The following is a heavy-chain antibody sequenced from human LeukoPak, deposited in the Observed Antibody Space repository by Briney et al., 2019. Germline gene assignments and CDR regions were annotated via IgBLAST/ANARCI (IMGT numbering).Heavy chain of an antibody. CDR1: GFTFSSYA. D-gene: IGHD2-2*01. CDR2: ISGSGGST. CDR3: AKALGYCSSTSCSTYYYYYMDV. V-gene: IGHV3-23*01. J-gene: IGHJ6*03. Sequence: PGGSLRLSCAASGFTFSSYAMSWVRQAPGKGLEWVSAISGSGGSTYYADSVKGRFTISRDNSKNTLYLQMNSLRAEDTAVYYCAKALGYCSSTSCSTYYYYYMDVWGKGPRSPSP.